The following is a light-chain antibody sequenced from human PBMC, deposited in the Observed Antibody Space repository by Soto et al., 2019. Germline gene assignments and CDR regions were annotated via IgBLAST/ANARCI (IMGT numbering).Light chain of an antibody. CDR3: CSYAGSYTYV. CDR1: SSDVGGYNY. V-gene: IGLV2-11*01. J-gene: IGLJ1*01. Sequence: QSALTQPRSVSGSPGQSVTISCTGSSSDVGGYNYVSWYQQHPGKAPKLMIYDVTRRSSAVPDRFSGSKSGNTASLTISGLQAEDETDYYCCSYAGSYTYVFGTGTKV. CDR2: DVT.